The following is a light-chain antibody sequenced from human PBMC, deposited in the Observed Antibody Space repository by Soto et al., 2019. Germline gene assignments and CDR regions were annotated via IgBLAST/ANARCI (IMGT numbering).Light chain of an antibody. CDR2: DAS. CDR1: QSIGTW. J-gene: IGKJ1*01. V-gene: IGKV1-5*01. CDR3: QQYDDYSAT. Sequence: DIHMTQSPSTLSASVGDRVTITCRASQSIGTWLAWYQQKPGKAPKLLIYDASNLESGVPSRFSGSGSGTEFTLTINGLQPDDFATFYCQQYDDYSATFGQGTKVYIK.